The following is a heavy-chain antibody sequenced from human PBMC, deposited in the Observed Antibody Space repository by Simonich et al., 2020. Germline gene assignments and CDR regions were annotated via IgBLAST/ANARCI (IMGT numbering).Heavy chain of an antibody. J-gene: IGHJ4*02. CDR2: IYYKWST. CDR3: ARGGLYFDY. V-gene: IGHV4-59*02. D-gene: IGHD2-15*01. Sequence: QVQLQESGPGLVKPSETLSLTCTVSGGSVSSYYWSWIRQPPGKGLEWIGDIYYKWSTNYNPSLKSRVTISVDTSKNQFSLKLSSVTAADTAVYYCARGGLYFDYWGQGTLVTVSS. CDR1: GGSVSSYY.